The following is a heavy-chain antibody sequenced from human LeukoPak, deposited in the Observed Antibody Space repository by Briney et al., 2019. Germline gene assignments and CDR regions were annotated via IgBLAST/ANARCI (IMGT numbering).Heavy chain of an antibody. D-gene: IGHD1-26*01. CDR2: IWYDVDNK. Sequence: GRSLRLSCAASGFTFSSHGMHWVRQAPGKGLEWVAVIWYDVDNKYYLDSVKGRFTISRDNSKNTVYLQMNGLRVEDTAVYYCARDRGYYGSYSFDHWAQGTLVTVSS. J-gene: IGHJ4*02. CDR3: ARDRGYYGSYSFDH. CDR1: GFTFSSHG. V-gene: IGHV3-33*01.